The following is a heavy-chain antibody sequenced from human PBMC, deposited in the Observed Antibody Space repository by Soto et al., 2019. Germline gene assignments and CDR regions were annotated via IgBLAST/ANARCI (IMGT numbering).Heavy chain of an antibody. D-gene: IGHD6-13*01. CDR2: IYYSGST. CDR1: GGSISSYY. V-gene: IGHV4-59*01. Sequence: TLSLTCTVSGGSISSYYWSWIRQPPGKGLEWIGYIYYSGSTNYNPSLKSRVTISVDTSKNQFSLKLSSVTAADTAVYYCASFIAAAGSRAFDIWGQGTMVTVSS. J-gene: IGHJ3*02. CDR3: ASFIAAAGSRAFDI.